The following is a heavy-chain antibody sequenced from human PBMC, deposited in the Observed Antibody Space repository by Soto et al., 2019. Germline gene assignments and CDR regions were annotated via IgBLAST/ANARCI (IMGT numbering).Heavy chain of an antibody. CDR1: GYTFTSYY. D-gene: IGHD3-3*01. CDR2: INPSGGST. Sequence: GPPVKVSCKASGYTFTSYYMHWVRQAPGQGLEWMGIINPSGGSTSYAQKFQGRVTMTRDTSTSTVYMELSSLRSEDTAVYYCARGTRYYDFWSVHRGYYYGMDVWGQGTTVTVSS. V-gene: IGHV1-46*01. CDR3: ARGTRYYDFWSVHRGYYYGMDV. J-gene: IGHJ6*02.